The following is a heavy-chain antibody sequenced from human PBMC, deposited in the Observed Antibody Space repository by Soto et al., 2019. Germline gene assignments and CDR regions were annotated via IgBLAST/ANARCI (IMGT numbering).Heavy chain of an antibody. CDR1: GGSISSYY. CDR2: IYYSGST. CDR3: ARHRGMARFFEN. D-gene: IGHD5-12*01. Sequence: SETLSLTCTVSGGSISSYYWSWIRQPPGKGLEWIGYIYYSGSTNYNPSLKSRVTISVDTSKNQFSLNLNSVTAVDSAVYYCARHRGMARFFENWGQGTMVTVSS. V-gene: IGHV4-59*08. J-gene: IGHJ3*02.